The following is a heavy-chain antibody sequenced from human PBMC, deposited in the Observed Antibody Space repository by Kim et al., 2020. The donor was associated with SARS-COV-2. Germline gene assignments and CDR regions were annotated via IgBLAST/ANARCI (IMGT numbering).Heavy chain of an antibody. V-gene: IGHV5-51*01. J-gene: IGHJ3*02. CDR2: IYPGDSDT. Sequence: GESLKISCKGSGYSFTSYWIGWVRQMPGKGLEWMGIIYPGDSDTRYSPSFQGQVTISADKYISTAYLQWSSLKASDTAMYYCARHERPLSYCGGDCYGIGPTGIWGQGTMVTVSS. CDR3: ARHERPLSYCGGDCYGIGPTGI. D-gene: IGHD2-21*01. CDR1: GYSFTSYW.